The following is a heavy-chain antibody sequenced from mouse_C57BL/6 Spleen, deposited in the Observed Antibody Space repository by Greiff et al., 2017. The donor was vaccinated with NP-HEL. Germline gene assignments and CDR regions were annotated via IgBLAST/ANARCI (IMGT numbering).Heavy chain of an antibody. J-gene: IGHJ2*01. CDR2: IYPGSGST. Sequence: QVQLQQPGAELVKPGASVKMSCKASGYTFTSYWITWVKQRPGQGLEWIGDIYPGSGSTNYNEKFKSKATLTVAASSSTAYMQLSSLTSEGSAVYYCARKTGGFDYWGQGTTLTVSS. CDR1: GYTFTSYW. V-gene: IGHV1-55*01. CDR3: ARKTGGFDY.